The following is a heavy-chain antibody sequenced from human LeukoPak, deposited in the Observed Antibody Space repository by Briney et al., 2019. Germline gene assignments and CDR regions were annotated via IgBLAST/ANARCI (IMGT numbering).Heavy chain of an antibody. V-gene: IGHV4-4*07. CDR1: GGSISGYY. CDR3: ARDKANYYDYVWGSYRQYYYYYMDV. CDR2: IYTSGST. D-gene: IGHD3-16*02. J-gene: IGHJ6*03. Sequence: SETLSLTCTISGGSISGYYWSWIRQPAGKGLEWIGRIYTSGSTNYNPSLKSRVTMSVDTSKNQFSLKLSSVTAADTAVYYCARDKANYYDYVWGSYRQYYYYYMDVWGKGTTVTISS.